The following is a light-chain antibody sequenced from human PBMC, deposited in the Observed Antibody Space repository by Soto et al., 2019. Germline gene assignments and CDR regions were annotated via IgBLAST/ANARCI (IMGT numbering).Light chain of an antibody. Sequence: QSVLTQPPSVSGAPGQRVTISCTGSSSNIGAGYDVHWYQQFPGTAPKLLIYGNSNRPSGVPDRFSGSKSGTSASLAITGLQAEDEADYYCQSYDNSLSGSYVFGTGTKLTVL. J-gene: IGLJ1*01. CDR1: SSNIGAGYD. V-gene: IGLV1-40*01. CDR2: GNS. CDR3: QSYDNSLSGSYV.